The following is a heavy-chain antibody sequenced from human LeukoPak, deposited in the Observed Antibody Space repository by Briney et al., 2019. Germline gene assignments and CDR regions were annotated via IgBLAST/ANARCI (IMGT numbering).Heavy chain of an antibody. D-gene: IGHD3-22*01. Sequence: SETLSLTCTVSGGSISSYYWSWIRQPPGKGLEWIGRIYTSGSTNYNPSLKSRVTMSVDTSKNQFSLKLSSVTAADTAVYYCARHWRVPAYDSSGYDYWGQGTLVTVSS. CDR2: IYTSGST. J-gene: IGHJ4*02. V-gene: IGHV4-4*07. CDR3: ARHWRVPAYDSSGYDY. CDR1: GGSISSYY.